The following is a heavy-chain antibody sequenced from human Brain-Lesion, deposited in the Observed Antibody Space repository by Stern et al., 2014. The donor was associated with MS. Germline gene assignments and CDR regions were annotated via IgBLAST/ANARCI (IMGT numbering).Heavy chain of an antibody. V-gene: IGHV1-46*01. J-gene: IGHJ5*02. Sequence: VQLVESGAEVKKPGASVKVSCKASGYTFTSYYMHWVRQAPGQGLEWMGIINPSGGSTSYAQKFQGRVTMARDTSTSTVYMELSSLRSEDTAVYYCARLDSSGYYLFPWGQGTLVTVSS. CDR3: ARLDSSGYYLFP. CDR2: INPSGGST. D-gene: IGHD3-22*01. CDR1: GYTFTSYY.